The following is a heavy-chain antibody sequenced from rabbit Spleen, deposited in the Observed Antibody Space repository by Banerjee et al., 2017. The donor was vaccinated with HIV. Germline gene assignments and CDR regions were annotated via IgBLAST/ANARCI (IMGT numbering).Heavy chain of an antibody. D-gene: IGHD1-1*01. CDR1: GFSFSGRDV. J-gene: IGHJ6*01. CDR3: ARDTSSSFSSYGMDL. CDR2: INTATGKA. V-gene: IGHV1S45*01. Sequence: QEQLEESGGGLVKPEGSLTLTCKASGFSFSGRDVMCWVRQAPGKGLEWIACINTATGKAVYASWAKGRVTISKTSSTTVTLQMTSLTVADTATYFCARDTSSSFSSYGMDLWGPGTLVTVS.